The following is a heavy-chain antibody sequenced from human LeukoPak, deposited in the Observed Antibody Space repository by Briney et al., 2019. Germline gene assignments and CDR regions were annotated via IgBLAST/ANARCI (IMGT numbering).Heavy chain of an antibody. CDR2: INHSGST. CDR3: AARLWGYDYRRFFDY. V-gene: IGHV4-34*01. CDR1: GGSFSGYY. Sequence: SETLSLTCAVYGGSFSGYYWSWIRQPPGKGLEWIGEINHSGSTNYNPSLKSRVTISVDTSKNQFSLKLSSVTAADTAVYYCAARLWGYDYRRFFDYWGQGTLVTVSS. J-gene: IGHJ4*02. D-gene: IGHD5-12*01.